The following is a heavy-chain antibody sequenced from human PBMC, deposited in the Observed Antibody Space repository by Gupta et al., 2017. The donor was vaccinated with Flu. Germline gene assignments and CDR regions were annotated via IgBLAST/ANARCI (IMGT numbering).Heavy chain of an antibody. D-gene: IGHD2-8*01. CDR1: GGPFSDYV. Sequence: QVQLVQSGAEVTKAGSSVKVSCKASGGPFSDYVISWVRQAPGQGLEWMGGIIPYFSTANYAQKFQGRVTITADESTSTAYMELNSLRSEDTAVYYCARQMVSATVYFYYGMDVWGQGTTVTVSS. J-gene: IGHJ6*02. CDR2: IIPYFSTA. CDR3: ARQMVSATVYFYYGMDV. V-gene: IGHV1-69*01.